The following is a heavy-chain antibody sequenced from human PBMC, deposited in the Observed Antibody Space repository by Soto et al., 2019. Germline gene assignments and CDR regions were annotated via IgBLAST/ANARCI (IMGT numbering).Heavy chain of an antibody. CDR3: ARDLADIVVVVVAADY. V-gene: IGHV3-30-3*01. CDR2: ISYDGSNK. D-gene: IGHD2-15*01. Sequence: QVQLVESGGGVVQPGRSLRLSCAASGFTFSSYAMHWVRQAPGKGLEWVAVISYDGSNKYYADSVKGRFTISRDNSKNTLYLQMNSLRAEDTAVYYCARDLADIVVVVVAADYWGQGTLVTVSS. J-gene: IGHJ4*02. CDR1: GFTFSSYA.